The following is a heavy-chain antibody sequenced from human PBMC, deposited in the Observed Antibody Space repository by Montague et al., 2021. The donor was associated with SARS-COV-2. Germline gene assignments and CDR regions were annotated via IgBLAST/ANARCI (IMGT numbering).Heavy chain of an antibody. Sequence: SLRLSCAASGFTFNNYAMNWVRQAPGKGLEWVSVIASGGRSIFYXDSVKGRFTISRDNSKDTLYLQMYSLRPEDTAIYYCAKDPVPVAGRYFDYWGQGTLVTVSS. V-gene: IGHV3-23*03. CDR1: GFTFNNYA. J-gene: IGHJ4*02. CDR2: IASGGRSI. CDR3: AKDPVPVAGRYFDY. D-gene: IGHD6-19*01.